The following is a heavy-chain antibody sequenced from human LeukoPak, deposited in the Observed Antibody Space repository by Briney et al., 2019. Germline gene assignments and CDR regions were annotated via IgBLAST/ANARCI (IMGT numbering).Heavy chain of an antibody. V-gene: IGHV1-18*01. Sequence: VASVKVSCKASGYTFTSYGISWVRQAPGQGLEWMGWISAYNGNTNYAQKLQGRVTMTTDTSTSTAYMELRSLRSDDTAVYYCAYSDIVVVPAARGGYYYYYMDVWGKGTTVTVSS. J-gene: IGHJ6*03. CDR2: ISAYNGNT. CDR3: AYSDIVVVPAARGGYYYYYMDV. D-gene: IGHD2-2*01. CDR1: GYTFTSYG.